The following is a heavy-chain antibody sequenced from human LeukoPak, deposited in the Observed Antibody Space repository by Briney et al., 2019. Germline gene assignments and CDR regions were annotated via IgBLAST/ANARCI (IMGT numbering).Heavy chain of an antibody. CDR3: AKPSTPYYDFWSGYYAFDI. D-gene: IGHD3-3*01. CDR1: GFTFSSYA. V-gene: IGHV3-23*01. CDR2: ISGSGGST. J-gene: IGHJ3*02. Sequence: GGSLRLSCAASGFTFSSYAMSWVRQAPGKGLEWVSAISGSGGSTYHADSVKGRFTISRDNSKNTLYLQMNSLRAEDTAVYYCAKPSTPYYDFWSGYYAFDIWGQGTMVTVSS.